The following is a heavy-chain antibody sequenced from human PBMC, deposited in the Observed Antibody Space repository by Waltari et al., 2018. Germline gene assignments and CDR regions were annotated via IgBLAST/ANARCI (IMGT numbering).Heavy chain of an antibody. CDR3: ARLSYHIVTGYGWFDP. CDR1: GGSIGSASYY. J-gene: IGHJ5*02. CDR2: ISYSGST. Sequence: QLQLQASGPGLVKPSETLSLTCTVSGGSIGSASYYCGWIRQPPGKGLEWIGIISYSGSTYYNPSLKSRVTISVDTSKNQFSLKLSSVTAADTAVYYCARLSYHIVTGYGWFDPWGLGTLVTVSS. V-gene: IGHV4-39*01. D-gene: IGHD3-9*01.